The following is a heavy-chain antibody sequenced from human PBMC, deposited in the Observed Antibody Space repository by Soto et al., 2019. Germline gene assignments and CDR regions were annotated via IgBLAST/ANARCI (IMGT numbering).Heavy chain of an antibody. CDR2: IKSITDGGTT. D-gene: IGHD2-2*01. V-gene: IGHV3-15*01. CDR3: TTDSADIVVVPATFGMDV. Sequence: VGFLRLWCAASGVTCGDPCMSWIRQAPVKGLEWVGLIKSITDGGTTDYAAPVKGRFTISRDDSKDTLYLQMNNLRTEDTAVYHCTTDSADIVVVPATFGMDVWGQGTTVTVYS. CDR1: GVTCGDPC. J-gene: IGHJ6*02.